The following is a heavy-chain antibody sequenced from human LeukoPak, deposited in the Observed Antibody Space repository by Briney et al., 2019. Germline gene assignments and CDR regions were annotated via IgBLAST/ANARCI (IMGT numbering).Heavy chain of an antibody. CDR1: GGSIRSYH. D-gene: IGHD2-21*02. CDR3: AREAYCGGDCYSGFDY. J-gene: IGHJ4*02. Sequence: SETLSLTCTVSGGSIRSYHWSWIRQPPGQRLEWVGYIYDSGSTNYNPSLKSRVTISIETSKNQFSLKLSSVTAADTAVYYCAREAYCGGDCYSGFDYWGQGTLVTVSS. V-gene: IGHV4-59*01. CDR2: IYDSGST.